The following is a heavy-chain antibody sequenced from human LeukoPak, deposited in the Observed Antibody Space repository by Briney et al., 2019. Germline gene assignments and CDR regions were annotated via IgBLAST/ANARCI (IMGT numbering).Heavy chain of an antibody. J-gene: IGHJ6*03. CDR1: GGSFSGNY. CDR2: INHSGTT. D-gene: IGHD3-10*01. V-gene: IGHV4-34*01. CDR3: ARSGVVRGVIYYYYMDV. Sequence: SETLSLTCAVYGGSFSGNYWSWIRQPPGKGLEWIGDINHSGTTNYSPSLKSRVTISVDTSKNQFSLKLSSVTAADTAVYYCARSGVVRGVIYYYYMDVWGKGTTVTISS.